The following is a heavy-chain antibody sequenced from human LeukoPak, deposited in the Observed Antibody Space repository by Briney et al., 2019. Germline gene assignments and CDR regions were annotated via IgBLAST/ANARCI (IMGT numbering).Heavy chain of an antibody. J-gene: IGHJ5*02. CDR2: FDPKSVKT. Sequence: ASVKVSCTVSGYSLSELSIHWVRQAPGKGLEWMGGFDPKSVKTIYAQNFQGRLSMTEDTSTDTAYMELSSLRSEDTAIYFCAARNGYSLNWFDPWGQGTLVTVSS. CDR3: AARNGYSLNWFDP. V-gene: IGHV1-24*01. CDR1: GYSLSELS. D-gene: IGHD5-24*01.